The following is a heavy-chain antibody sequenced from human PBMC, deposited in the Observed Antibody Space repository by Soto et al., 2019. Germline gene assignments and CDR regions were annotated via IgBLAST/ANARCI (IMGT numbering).Heavy chain of an antibody. CDR3: TREAEVTLVVTARPFDI. D-gene: IGHD2-21*02. CDR2: SRNKADSYIT. J-gene: IGHJ3*02. Sequence: PGGSLRLSCAASRFTFSDHYMDWVRQAPGKGLEWVGRSRNKADSYITEYAASVKGRFTILRDDSKNSVYLQMNSLKTEDTAVYYCTREAEVTLVVTARPFDIWGQGTLVTVSS. CDR1: RFTFSDHY. V-gene: IGHV3-72*01.